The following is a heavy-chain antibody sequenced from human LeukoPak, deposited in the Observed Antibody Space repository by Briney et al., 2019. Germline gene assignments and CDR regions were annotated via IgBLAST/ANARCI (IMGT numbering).Heavy chain of an antibody. CDR2: MSPNSGDT. D-gene: IGHD6-6*01. V-gene: IGHV1-8*01. CDR1: GYTFTSYD. J-gene: IGHJ4*02. Sequence: ASVKVSCKTSGYTFTSYDINWVRQATGQGLEWLGWMSPNSGDTGYAQKFQGRVTMTRNTSISTAYMELSSLRSEDTAVYYCARAKGKQLVRSYYFDYWGQGTLVTVSS. CDR3: ARAKGKQLVRSYYFDY.